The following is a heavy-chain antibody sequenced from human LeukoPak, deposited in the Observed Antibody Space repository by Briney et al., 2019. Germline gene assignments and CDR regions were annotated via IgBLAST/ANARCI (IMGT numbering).Heavy chain of an antibody. CDR3: ARHVTGYRANYFDY. CDR2: IYYSGST. D-gene: IGHD3-9*01. CDR1: GGSISSYY. J-gene: IGHJ4*02. Sequence: SETLSLTCTVSGGSISSYYWSWIRQPPGKGLEWIGYIYYSGSTNYNPSLKSRVTISVDTSKNQFSLKLSSVTAADTAVCYCARHVTGYRANYFDYWGQGTLVTVSS. V-gene: IGHV4-59*01.